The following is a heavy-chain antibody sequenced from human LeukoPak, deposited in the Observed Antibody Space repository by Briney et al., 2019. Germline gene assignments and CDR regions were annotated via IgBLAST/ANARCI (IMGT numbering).Heavy chain of an antibody. CDR2: INPSGGST. Sequence: GASVKVSCKASGYTFTSYYMHWVRQAPGQGLEWMGIINPSGGSTSYAQKFQGRVTMTRDTSTSTVYMELSSLRSEDTAVYYCARDGNEPTTVVRSPYWYFDLWGRGTLVTVSS. CDR1: GYTFTSYY. V-gene: IGHV1-46*01. J-gene: IGHJ2*01. CDR3: ARDGNEPTTVVRSPYWYFDL. D-gene: IGHD4-23*01.